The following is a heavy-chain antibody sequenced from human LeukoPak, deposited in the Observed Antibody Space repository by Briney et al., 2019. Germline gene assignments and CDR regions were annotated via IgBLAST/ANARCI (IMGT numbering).Heavy chain of an antibody. Sequence: GGSLRLSCAASGFIFTDYGMHWVRQAPGKGLEWVSAISGSGGSTYYADSVKGRFTISRDNSKNTLYLQMNSLRAEDTAVYYCAKEPGTMIVVVITTPYFDYWGQGTLVTVSS. CDR2: ISGSGGST. J-gene: IGHJ4*02. CDR3: AKEPGTMIVVVITTPYFDY. CDR1: GFIFTDYG. D-gene: IGHD3-22*01. V-gene: IGHV3-23*01.